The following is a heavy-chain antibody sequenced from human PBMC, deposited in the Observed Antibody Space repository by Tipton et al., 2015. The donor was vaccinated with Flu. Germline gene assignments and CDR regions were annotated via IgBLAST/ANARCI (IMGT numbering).Heavy chain of an antibody. V-gene: IGHV1-46*01. CDR2: INPSGGST. CDR1: GYSFTSYD. J-gene: IGHJ6*02. CDR3: GREGSARRYPYYYYYYGMDV. Sequence: QVQLVLSGAEVKKPGVSVKVCCKASGYSFTSYDMHLVLQAPGQGLEWMGIINPSGGSTSYAQKLQGRVTMTRDTSTSTVYMELSSMRSEGTAVYYCGREGSARRYPYYYYYYGMDVWGQGTTVTVSS. D-gene: IGHD3-16*02.